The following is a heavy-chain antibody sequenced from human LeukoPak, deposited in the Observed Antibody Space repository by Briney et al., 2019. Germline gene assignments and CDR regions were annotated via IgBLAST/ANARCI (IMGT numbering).Heavy chain of an antibody. CDR3: ARGVYSSSWTGYDY. Sequence: ASVKVSCKASGYTFTGYYVHWVRQAPGQGLEWMGWINPNSGGTNYAQRFQGRVTMTRDTSISTAYMELSRLRSDDTAVYYCARGVYSSSWTGYDYWGQGTLVTVSS. J-gene: IGHJ4*02. V-gene: IGHV1-2*02. CDR2: INPNSGGT. CDR1: GYTFTGYY. D-gene: IGHD6-13*01.